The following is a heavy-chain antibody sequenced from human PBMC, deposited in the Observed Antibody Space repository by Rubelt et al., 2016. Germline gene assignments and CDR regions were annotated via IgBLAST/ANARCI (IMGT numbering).Heavy chain of an antibody. V-gene: IGHV3-48*01. Sequence: EVQLVESGGGLVQPGGSLRLSCAASGFTFSSYSMNWVRQAPGKGLEWVSYISSSTIYYADSVKGRFTISRDNAKNSLYLQMNSLRAEDTAVYYCARDPRDGFFDYWGQGTLVTVSS. CDR1: GFTFSSYS. J-gene: IGHJ4*02. D-gene: IGHD5-24*01. CDR2: ISSSTI. CDR3: ARDPRDGFFDY.